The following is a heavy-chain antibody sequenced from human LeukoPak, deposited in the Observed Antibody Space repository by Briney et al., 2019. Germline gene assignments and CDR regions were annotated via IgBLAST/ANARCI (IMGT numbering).Heavy chain of an antibody. J-gene: IGHJ3*02. CDR2: IHNSGRT. D-gene: IGHD3-22*01. CDR3: ARLFDNDSSGHPDTFDM. CDR1: GGSINSHF. V-gene: IGHV4-59*11. Sequence: SETLSLTCTVSGGSINSHFWSWIRQPPGKGLEWIGYIHNSGRTKYNPSLQSRVTISLDTSENNFSLKLTSVTAADTAVYYCARLFDNDSSGHPDTFDMWGQGTVVIVSS.